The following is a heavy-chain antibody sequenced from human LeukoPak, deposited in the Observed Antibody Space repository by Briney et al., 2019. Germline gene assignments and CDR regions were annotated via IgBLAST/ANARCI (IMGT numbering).Heavy chain of an antibody. Sequence: PGGSLRLSSSAYRFTFSRHWMRWLRQAPGKGLKWVANIVKDGSKKYYVVSVRGRFTISRDNGKNSLYLKMNSLRAEDTAVYYCARNEKWGRDLWGQGTMVTVSS. CDR3: ARNEKWGRDL. D-gene: IGHD1-26*01. V-gene: IGHV3-7*03. CDR2: IVKDGSKK. J-gene: IGHJ4*02. CDR1: RFTFSRHW.